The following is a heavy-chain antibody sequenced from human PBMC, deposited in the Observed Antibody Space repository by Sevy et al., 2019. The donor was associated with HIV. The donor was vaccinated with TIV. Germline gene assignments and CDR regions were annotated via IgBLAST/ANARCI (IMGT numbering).Heavy chain of an antibody. CDR3: AKAAGDPYYYYYYMDV. D-gene: IGHD3-10*01. Sequence: GGSLRLSCAASGFTFSSYAMSWVRQAPGKGLEWVSAISGSGGSTYYADSVKGRFTISRDNSKNLLYLQMNSLRAEDTAVYYCAKAAGDPYYYYYYMDVWGKGTTVTVSS. J-gene: IGHJ6*03. V-gene: IGHV3-23*01. CDR2: ISGSGGST. CDR1: GFTFSSYA.